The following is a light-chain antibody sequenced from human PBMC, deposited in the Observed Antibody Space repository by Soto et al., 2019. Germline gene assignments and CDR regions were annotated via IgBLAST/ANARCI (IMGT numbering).Light chain of an antibody. Sequence: DIQMTQSPSSLSASVGDRVTITCRASQGISNFLAWYQQKTGKVPKLLIYGATTLQSGVPSRFSGSGSGTDFPITITSLQSEDFAAYYCQKYKNAPFTFGPGTKVDV. J-gene: IGKJ3*01. CDR2: GAT. V-gene: IGKV1-27*01. CDR1: QGISNF. CDR3: QKYKNAPFT.